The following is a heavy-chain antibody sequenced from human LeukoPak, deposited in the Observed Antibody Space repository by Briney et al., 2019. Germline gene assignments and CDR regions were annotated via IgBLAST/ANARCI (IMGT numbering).Heavy chain of an antibody. CDR2: IIPIFGTA. Sequence: ASVKVSCKASGGTFSSYAISWVRQAPGQGLEWMGGIIPIFGTANYAQKFQGRVTITTDESTSTAYMELSSLRSEDTAVYYCARGRERYYYGSGSPGHWFDPWGQGTLVTVSS. V-gene: IGHV1-69*05. J-gene: IGHJ5*02. CDR3: ARGRERYYYGSGSPGHWFDP. CDR1: GGTFSSYA. D-gene: IGHD3-10*01.